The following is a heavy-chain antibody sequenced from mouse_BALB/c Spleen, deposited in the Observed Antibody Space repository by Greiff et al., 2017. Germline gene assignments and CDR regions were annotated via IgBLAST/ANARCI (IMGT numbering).Heavy chain of an antibody. CDR3: ARVLLPGRGFAY. Sequence: VQLQESGPGLVAPSQSLSITCTVSGFSLTSYGVHWVRQPPGKGLEWLGVIWAGGSTNYNSALMSRLSISKDNSKSQVFLKMNSLQTDDTAMYYCARVLLPGRGFAYWGQGTLVTVSA. V-gene: IGHV2-9*02. J-gene: IGHJ3*01. D-gene: IGHD2-10*01. CDR2: IWAGGST. CDR1: GFSLTSYG.